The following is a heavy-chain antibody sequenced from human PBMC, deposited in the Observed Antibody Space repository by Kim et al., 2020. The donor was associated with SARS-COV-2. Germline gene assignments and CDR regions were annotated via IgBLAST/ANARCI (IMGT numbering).Heavy chain of an antibody. CDR2: IDPSDSYT. CDR1: GYSFTSYW. V-gene: IGHV5-10-1*01. CDR3: ARLWDSGSYSSTWINDY. Sequence: GESLKISCKGSGYSFTSYWISWVRQMPGKGLEWMGRIDPSDSYTNYSPSFQGHVTISADKSISTAYLQWSSLKASDTAMYYCARLWDSGSYSSTWINDYWGQGTLVTVSS. D-gene: IGHD1-26*01. J-gene: IGHJ4*02.